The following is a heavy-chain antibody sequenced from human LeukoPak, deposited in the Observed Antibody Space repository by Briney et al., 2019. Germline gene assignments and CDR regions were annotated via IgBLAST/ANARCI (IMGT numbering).Heavy chain of an antibody. CDR3: ARTTYTSPDY. D-gene: IGHD1-14*01. CDR1: GFTISTYA. J-gene: IGHJ4*02. V-gene: IGHV3-64*01. CDR2: ISSNGAGT. Sequence: GGSLRLSCAASGFTISTYAMHWVRQAPGKGPEFVSGISSNGAGTYYANSVKGRFTISRDISKNTLYLQMGSLRAEDMAVYYCARTTYTSPDYWGQGTLVTVSS.